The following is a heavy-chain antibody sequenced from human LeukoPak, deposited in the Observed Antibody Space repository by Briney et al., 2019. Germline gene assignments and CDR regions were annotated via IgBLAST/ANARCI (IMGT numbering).Heavy chain of an antibody. CDR1: GFTFSSYA. CDR3: AREIRPTVEIVVVTAFDY. V-gene: IGHV3-30-3*01. CDR2: MSYDGSNK. J-gene: IGHJ4*02. D-gene: IGHD2-21*02. Sequence: GGSLRLSCAASGFTFSSYAMHWVRQAPGKGLEWVAVMSYDGSNKYYADSVKGRFTISRDNSKNTLYLQMNSLRAEDTAVYYCAREIRPTVEIVVVTAFDYWGQGTLVTASS.